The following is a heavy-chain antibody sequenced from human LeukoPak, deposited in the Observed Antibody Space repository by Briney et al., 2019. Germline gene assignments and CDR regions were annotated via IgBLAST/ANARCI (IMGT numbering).Heavy chain of an antibody. CDR3: ANGPGLYCSGGSCDSYY. CDR1: GFTFNTHA. Sequence: GGSLRLSCAASGFTFNTHAMSWVHQAPGKGLEWVSTLSGSGSSTYYSDSVKGRFTIARDNSKNTLYLQMNSLRAEDTAVYYCANGPGLYCSGGSCDSYYWGQGTLVTVSS. J-gene: IGHJ4*02. CDR2: LSGSGSST. V-gene: IGHV3-23*01. D-gene: IGHD2-15*01.